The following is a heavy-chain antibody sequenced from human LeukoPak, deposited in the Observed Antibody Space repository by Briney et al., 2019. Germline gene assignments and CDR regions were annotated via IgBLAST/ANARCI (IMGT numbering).Heavy chain of an antibody. V-gene: IGHV3-23*01. Sequence: GRSLRLSCAASGFNSNDYVMSWVRQAPRKGLEWVSSISGSGRSLYYADSSKGRFNISRDNSKHILYLQMDSLIAQDTAIYYCATAVVYWGQGALVTVSS. CDR2: ISGSGRSL. CDR3: ATAVVY. CDR1: GFNSNDYV. J-gene: IGHJ4*02.